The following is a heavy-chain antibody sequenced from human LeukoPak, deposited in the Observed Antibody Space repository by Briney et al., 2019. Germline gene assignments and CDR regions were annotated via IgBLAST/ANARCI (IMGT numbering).Heavy chain of an antibody. CDR2: ISSGSSTI. V-gene: IGHV3-48*02. Sequence: GGSLRLPCVASGFTLSSYSMNWVRQAPGKGLEWVSYISSGSSTIYYADSVKGRFTISRDNAKNSLYLQMNSLRDEDTAVYYCARGRATGRSGGDYWGQGTLVTVSS. D-gene: IGHD3-9*01. J-gene: IGHJ4*02. CDR3: ARGRATGRSGGDY. CDR1: GFTLSSYS.